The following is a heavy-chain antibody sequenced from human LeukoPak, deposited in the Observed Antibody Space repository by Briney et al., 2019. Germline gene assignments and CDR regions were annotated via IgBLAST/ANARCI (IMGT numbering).Heavy chain of an antibody. CDR1: GYSFTSYW. CDR3: ARHPAWYSSGWAPVY. CDR2: IYPGDSDT. J-gene: IGHJ4*02. D-gene: IGHD6-19*01. Sequence: GQSLKISCKGSGYSFTSYWIGWVRQMPGKGLEWMGIIYPGDSDTRYSPSFQGQVTISADKSISTAYLQWSSPKASDTAMYYCARHPAWYSSGWAPVYWGQGTLVTVSS. V-gene: IGHV5-51*01.